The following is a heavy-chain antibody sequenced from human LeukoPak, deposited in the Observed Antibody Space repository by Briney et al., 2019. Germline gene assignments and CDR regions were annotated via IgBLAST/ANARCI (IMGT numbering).Heavy chain of an antibody. CDR3: ARDGGLADYGGMAGYFDL. Sequence: GGSLRLSCAASGFTFSDSYMSWIRQAPGKGLEWVSYISSSGSTIYYADSVKGRFTISRDNSKNTLYLQMNSLRAEDTAVYYCARDGGLADYGGMAGYFDLWGRGTLVTVSS. CDR1: GFTFSDSY. CDR2: ISSSGSTI. J-gene: IGHJ2*01. V-gene: IGHV3-11*04. D-gene: IGHD4-23*01.